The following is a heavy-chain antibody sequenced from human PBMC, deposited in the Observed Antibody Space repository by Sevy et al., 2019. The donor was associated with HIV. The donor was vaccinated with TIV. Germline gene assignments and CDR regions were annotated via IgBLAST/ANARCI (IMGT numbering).Heavy chain of an antibody. V-gene: IGHV1-24*01. CDR1: GYTLSQVS. CDR2: FDPEDGET. Sequence: ASVKVSCKVSGYTLSQVSMHWVRQVPGKGLEWVGSFDPEDGETIYAQKFQGRLTMTEDTSTDTAYMELSSLKSEDTAVFYCAITKDYYDSSGCPFDYWGQGTLVTVSS. CDR3: AITKDYYDSSGCPFDY. J-gene: IGHJ4*02. D-gene: IGHD3-22*01.